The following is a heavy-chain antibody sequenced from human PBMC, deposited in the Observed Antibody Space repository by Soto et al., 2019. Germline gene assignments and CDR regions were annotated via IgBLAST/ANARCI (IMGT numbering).Heavy chain of an antibody. V-gene: IGHV3-23*01. J-gene: IGHJ4*02. CDR3: AKDSHAEDGPSDY. CDR2: ISGRGGST. Sequence: EVQLLESGGGLVQPGGSLRLSCAASGFTFSSYAMSWVRQAPGKGLEWYSAISGRGGSTYYADSVKGRFTISRDNSENALDLQMTSLRAEQTAVYFCAKDSHAEDGPSDYWGQETLVTVSS. CDR1: GFTFSSYA.